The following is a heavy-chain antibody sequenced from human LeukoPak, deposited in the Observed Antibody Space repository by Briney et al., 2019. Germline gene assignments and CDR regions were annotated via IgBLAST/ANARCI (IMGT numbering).Heavy chain of an antibody. CDR3: ARERITGGYYPYFDY. CDR1: GGSISSGGYY. V-gene: IGHV4-31*03. J-gene: IGHJ4*02. Sequence: SQTLSLTCTVSGGSISSGGYYWSWIRQHPGKGLEWIGYIYHSGSTYYNPSLKSRVTISVDTSKNQFSLKLSSVTAADTAVYYCARERITGGYYPYFDYWGQGTLVTVSS. CDR2: IYHSGST. D-gene: IGHD3-3*01.